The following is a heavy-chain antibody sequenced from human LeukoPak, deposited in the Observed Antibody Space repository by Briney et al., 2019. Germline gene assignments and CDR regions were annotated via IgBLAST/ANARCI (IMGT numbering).Heavy chain of an antibody. D-gene: IGHD6-25*01. V-gene: IGHV1-18*01. CDR2: ISAYNGNT. J-gene: IGHJ4*02. CDR3: ARMRPACFFDY. CDR1: GYSFTNDG. Sequence: GASVTVSFRASGYSFTNDGISWVGQAPGEGREGMGWISAYNGNTNYAQQFQGRVTMTTDTSTSTAYMELRSLRSDDTAVYYCARMRPACFFDYWGRGTLVTVSS.